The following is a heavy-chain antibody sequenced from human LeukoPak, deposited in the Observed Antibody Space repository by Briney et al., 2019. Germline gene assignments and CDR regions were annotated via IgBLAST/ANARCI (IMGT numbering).Heavy chain of an antibody. Sequence: SETLSLTCTVSGGSFSSYYWSWIRQPPGKGLEWIGHIYYSGSTNYNPSLEGRVTISVDTSKNQFSLNLTSVTAADTAMYFCARSYSSAWYGYLDFWGQGTLVTVSS. J-gene: IGHJ4*02. CDR2: IYYSGST. D-gene: IGHD6-19*01. V-gene: IGHV4-59*01. CDR1: GGSFSSYY. CDR3: ARSYSSAWYGYLDF.